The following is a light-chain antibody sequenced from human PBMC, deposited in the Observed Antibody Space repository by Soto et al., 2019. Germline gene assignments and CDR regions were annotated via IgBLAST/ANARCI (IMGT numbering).Light chain of an antibody. CDR1: SSDVGTYNL. CDR3: CSYAGIV. V-gene: IGLV2-23*01. CDR2: EGN. J-gene: IGLJ2*01. Sequence: QSAPTQPASVSGSPGQSITISCTASSSDVGTYNLVSWYQHHPGKAPKVIIYEGNKRPSGVSNRFSGSKSGNTASLTISGLQAEDEADYYCCSYAGIVFGGGTKLTVL.